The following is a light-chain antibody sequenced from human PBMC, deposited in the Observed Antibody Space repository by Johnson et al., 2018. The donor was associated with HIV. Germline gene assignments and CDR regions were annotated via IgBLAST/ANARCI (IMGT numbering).Light chain of an antibody. CDR1: SSNIGNNY. V-gene: IGLV1-51*01. CDR3: GPWVRSLSAL. Sequence: QSVLTQPPSVSAAPGQKVTISCSGSSSNIGNNYVSWYQQLPGTAPKLLIYDNNKRPSGIPDRFSGSKSGTSATLAITGRQTGDGADYYCGPWVRSLSALFGTVTKVTVL. J-gene: IGLJ1*01. CDR2: DNN.